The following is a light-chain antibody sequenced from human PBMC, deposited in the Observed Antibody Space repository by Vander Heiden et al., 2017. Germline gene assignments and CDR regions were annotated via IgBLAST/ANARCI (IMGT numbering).Light chain of an antibody. CDR2: SND. J-gene: IGLJ3*02. CDR1: SSNLGSNT. Sequence: QSVMPQPPSASGTPGQTVTISCSGSSSNLGSNTVKWYQQFPATAPKLLVYSNDQRPSGVPDRFSGSKSGTSASLAIRGLQSEDEATYYCAGWDDSLSGWVFGGGTKLTVL. CDR3: AGWDDSLSGWV. V-gene: IGLV1-44*01.